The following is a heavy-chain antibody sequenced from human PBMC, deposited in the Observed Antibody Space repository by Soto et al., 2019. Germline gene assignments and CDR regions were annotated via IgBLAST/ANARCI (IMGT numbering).Heavy chain of an antibody. CDR1: GGSISSGGYY. CDR2: IYSSGST. D-gene: IGHD3-22*01. Sequence: QVQLQESGPGLVKPSQTLSLTCTVSGGSISSGGYYWSWIRHHPGKGLEWIGYIYSSGSTYYNPALRNWVTISADTSKNQFSLKLSSVTAADTAVYYCVRDYDYDSSRNDAFDIWGQGTMVTVSS. CDR3: VRDYDYDSSRNDAFDI. J-gene: IGHJ3*02. V-gene: IGHV4-31*03.